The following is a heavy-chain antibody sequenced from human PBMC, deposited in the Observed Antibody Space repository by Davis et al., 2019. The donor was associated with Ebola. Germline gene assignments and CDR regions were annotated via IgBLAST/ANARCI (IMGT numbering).Heavy chain of an antibody. D-gene: IGHD3-3*02. V-gene: IGHV1-69*13. CDR3: ARDAPRHYYFDY. CDR2: IIPIFGTA. J-gene: IGHJ4*02. CDR1: GYTFTSYY. Sequence: SVKVSCKASGYTFTSYYMHWVRQAPGQGLEWMGGIIPIFGTANYAQKFQGRVTITADESTSTAYMELRSLRSDDTAVYYCARDAPRHYYFDYWGQGTLVTVSS.